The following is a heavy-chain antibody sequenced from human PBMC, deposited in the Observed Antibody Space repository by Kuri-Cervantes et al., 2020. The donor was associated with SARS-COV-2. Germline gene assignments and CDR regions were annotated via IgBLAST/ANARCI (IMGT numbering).Heavy chain of an antibody. D-gene: IGHD5-24*01. V-gene: IGHV3-30*04. CDR1: GFTFGSYA. J-gene: IGHJ4*02. Sequence: GGSLRLSCAASGFTFGSYAMHWVRQAPGKGLEWVAVISYDGSNKYYADSVKGRFTISRDNSKNTLYLQMNSLRAEDTAVYYCAREGERWLQFDFVWGQGTLVTVSS. CDR3: AREGERWLQFDFV. CDR2: ISYDGSNK.